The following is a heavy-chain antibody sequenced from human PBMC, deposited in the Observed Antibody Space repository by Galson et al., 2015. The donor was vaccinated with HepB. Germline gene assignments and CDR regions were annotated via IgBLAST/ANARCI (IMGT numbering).Heavy chain of an antibody. V-gene: IGHV3-48*02. D-gene: IGHD3-10*01. CDR2: ISSSSSTI. Sequence: SLRLSCAASGFTFSSYSMNWVRQAPGKGLEWVSYISSSSSTIYYADSVKGRFTISRDNAKNSLYLQMNSLRDEDTAVYYCARGSITMVRGVNSWGFGPLRGDPALYFQHWGQGTLVTVSS. CDR3: ARGSITMVRGVNSWGFGPLRGDPALYFQH. J-gene: IGHJ1*01. CDR1: GFTFSSYS.